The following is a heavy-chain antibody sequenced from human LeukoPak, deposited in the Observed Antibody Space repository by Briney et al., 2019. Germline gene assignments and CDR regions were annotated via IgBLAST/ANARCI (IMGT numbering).Heavy chain of an antibody. V-gene: IGHV4-4*02. D-gene: IGHD2-15*01. CDR3: ARAFLVGYSPEEYFFDY. CDR1: GGSVSSSNW. J-gene: IGHJ4*02. Sequence: SETLSLTCTVSGGSVSSSNWWGWVRQPPGKGLECIGEIHHSGTTNYNPSLKSRVTISVDKSKNEFSLKLNSVTAADTAVYYCARAFLVGYSPEEYFFDYWGQGTLATVSS. CDR2: IHHSGTT.